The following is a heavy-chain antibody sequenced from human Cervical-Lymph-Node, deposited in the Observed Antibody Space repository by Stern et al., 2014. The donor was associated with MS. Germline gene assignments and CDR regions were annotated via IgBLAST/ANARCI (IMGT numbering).Heavy chain of an antibody. D-gene: IGHD3-22*01. V-gene: IGHV1-2*04. CDR1: GYIFTGHS. J-gene: IGHJ4*02. Sequence: QMQLVQSGSEMKKPGASVKVSCKTSGYIFTGHSVHWVRQAPGQGLEYMGWINSNSGDTNSVQKFQGWVTMTRDTSISTIYMELSRLTPDDTAVYYCARVASSGYYPDYWGQGTLVTVSS. CDR2: INSNSGDT. CDR3: ARVASSGYYPDY.